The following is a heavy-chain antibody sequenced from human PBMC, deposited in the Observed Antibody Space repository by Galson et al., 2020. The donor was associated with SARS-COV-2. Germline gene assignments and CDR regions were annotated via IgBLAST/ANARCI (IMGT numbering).Heavy chain of an antibody. CDR2: IYPNGRT. D-gene: IGHD2-21*02. Sequence: SETLSLTCAVSGYSVSTTNYWGWVRLAPGKGLEWIGSIYPNGRTYYNPSLESRVTISVDTSRNQFSLTRASVTAADTAFYYCARQGVNMIVLVTVPGWFFDLWGRGTLVTVSS. CDR3: ARQGVNMIVLVTVPGWFFDL. CDR1: GYSVSTTNY. V-gene: IGHV4-38-2*01. J-gene: IGHJ2*01.